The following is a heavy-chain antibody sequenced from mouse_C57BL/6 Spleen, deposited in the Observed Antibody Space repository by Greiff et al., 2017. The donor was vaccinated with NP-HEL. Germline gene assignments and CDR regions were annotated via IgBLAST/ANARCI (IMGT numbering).Heavy chain of an antibody. CDR1: GYTFTSYG. CDR3: ARQGVTGAYFDY. Sequence: VQLQQSGAELARPGASVKLSCKASGYTFTSYGISWVKQSTGQGLEWIGEIDPSDSYTNYNQKFKGKSTLTVDKSSSTAYMQLSSLTSEDSAVYYCARQGVTGAYFDYWGQGTTLTVSS. V-gene: IGHV1-69*01. CDR2: IDPSDSYT. D-gene: IGHD4-1*01. J-gene: IGHJ2*01.